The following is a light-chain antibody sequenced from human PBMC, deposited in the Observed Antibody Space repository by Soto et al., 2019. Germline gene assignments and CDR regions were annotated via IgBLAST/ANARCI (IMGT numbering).Light chain of an antibody. J-gene: IGKJ2*01. CDR3: QQYNGYPYT. Sequence: DIPMTQSPSTLSASVGARVTITCRASQSISSWLAWYQQKPGNAPKVLIYKASNLETGVPSRLSGGGSETEIALTFSSLQPDDFASYYCQQYNGYPYTFGQGTKLEI. CDR2: KAS. CDR1: QSISSW. V-gene: IGKV1-5*03.